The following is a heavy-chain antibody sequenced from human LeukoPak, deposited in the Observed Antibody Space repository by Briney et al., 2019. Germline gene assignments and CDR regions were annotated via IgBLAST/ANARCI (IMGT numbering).Heavy chain of an antibody. Sequence: SETLSLTCAVYGGSFSGYYWSWIRQPPGKGLEWIGEINHSGSTNYNPSLKSRVTISVDTSKKQFSLKVSSVTAADTAVYYCARQTRYCSSTTCSDLHYYYNYYIDVWGKGTTVTISS. CDR3: ARQTRYCSSTTCSDLHYYYNYYIDV. D-gene: IGHD2-2*01. J-gene: IGHJ6*03. CDR2: INHSGST. V-gene: IGHV4-34*01. CDR1: GGSFSGYY.